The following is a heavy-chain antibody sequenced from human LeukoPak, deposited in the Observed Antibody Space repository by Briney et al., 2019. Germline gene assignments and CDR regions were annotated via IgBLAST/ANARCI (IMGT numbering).Heavy chain of an antibody. J-gene: IGHJ4*02. V-gene: IGHV1-2*06. Sequence: ASVKVSCKASGYSFTGYDTDWVRQAPGQGLEWMGRVNPNSGGTNYAQKFQGRVTMTRDTSISTVYMERSRLTANDTAVYSSARDFMGSYEYWGQGTLVTVSS. CDR1: GYSFTGYD. CDR2: VNPNSGGT. D-gene: IGHD3-10*01. CDR3: ARDFMGSYEY.